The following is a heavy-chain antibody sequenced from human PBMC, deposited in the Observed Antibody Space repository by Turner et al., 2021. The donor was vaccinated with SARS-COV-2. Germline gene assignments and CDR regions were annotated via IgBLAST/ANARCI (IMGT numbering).Heavy chain of an antibody. D-gene: IGHD3-22*01. J-gene: IGHJ3*01. CDR1: GLPFRGDG. CDR3: VRDPPSSGCAFAA. V-gene: IGHV3-33*01. Sequence: HLAESGGGGVQPGTSLRRSCLASGLPFRGDGMHWVRQAPGKGLEWVAVIGSNGINKYYADSVKGRFTISRDNSKNTLDLQMNNLRAEDTALYYCVRDPPSSGCAFAAWGQGTMVTISS. CDR2: IGSNGINK.